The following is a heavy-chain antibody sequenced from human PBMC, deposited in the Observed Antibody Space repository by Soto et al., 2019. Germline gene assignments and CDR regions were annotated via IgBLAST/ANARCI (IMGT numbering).Heavy chain of an antibody. CDR1: GFTFSTYS. D-gene: IGHD3-22*01. V-gene: IGHV3-48*01. Sequence: GGSLRLSYAASGFTFSTYSMNWVRQAPGKGLEWVSYISSSSSTIFYTDSVKGRFTVSRDNAKNSLYLQMNSLRAEDTAVYYCAGPTYYYDSSGPPAYWGQGTLVTVSS. J-gene: IGHJ4*02. CDR2: ISSSSSTI. CDR3: AGPTYYYDSSGPPAY.